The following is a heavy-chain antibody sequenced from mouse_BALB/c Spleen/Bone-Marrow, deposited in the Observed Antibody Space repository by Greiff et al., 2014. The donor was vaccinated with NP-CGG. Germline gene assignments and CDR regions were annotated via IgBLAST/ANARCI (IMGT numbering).Heavy chain of an antibody. V-gene: IGHV1-61*01. CDR3: AYGSSFGFAY. J-gene: IGHJ3*01. Sequence: QVKLKESGAELVRPGASVKLSCRASGYTFTGYWMDWVKQRPGQGLEWIGRIYPYDSETHYNQKFKVKAILTVDKSSSTAYMQLSSLTSEDSAVYYCAYGSSFGFAYWGQGTLVTVSA. CDR2: IYPYDSET. CDR1: GYTFTGYW. D-gene: IGHD1-1*01.